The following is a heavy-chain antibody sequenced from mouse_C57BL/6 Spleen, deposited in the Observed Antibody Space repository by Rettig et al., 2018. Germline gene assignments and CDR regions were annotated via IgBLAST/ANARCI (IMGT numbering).Heavy chain of an antibody. V-gene: IGHV6-3*01. CDR2: IRLKSDNYAT. Sequence: QIRLKSDNYATHYAESVKGRFTISRDDSKSSVYLQMNNLRAEDTGIYYCTAYGSKDYWGQGTTLTVSS. CDR3: TAYGSKDY. J-gene: IGHJ2*01. D-gene: IGHD1-1*01.